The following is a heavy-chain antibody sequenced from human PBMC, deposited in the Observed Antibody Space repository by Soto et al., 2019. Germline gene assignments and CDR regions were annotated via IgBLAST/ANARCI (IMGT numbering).Heavy chain of an antibody. CDR1: GGTFSSYA. CDR3: ARGRYSGYDLDAFDI. J-gene: IGHJ3*02. CDR2: ITPIFGTA. Sequence: SVKVSCKASGGTFSSYAISWVRQAPGQGLEWMGGITPIFGTANYAQKFQGRVTITADASTSTAYMELRSLRSDDTAVYYCARGRYSGYDLDAFDIWGQGTMVTVSS. D-gene: IGHD5-12*01. V-gene: IGHV1-69*13.